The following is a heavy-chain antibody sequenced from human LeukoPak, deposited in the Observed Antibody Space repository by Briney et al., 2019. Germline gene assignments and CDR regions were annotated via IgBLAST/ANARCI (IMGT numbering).Heavy chain of an antibody. CDR1: GGSISSYY. CDR3: ARGGNCSGGSCHTYWYFDL. J-gene: IGHJ2*01. CDR2: IYYSGST. D-gene: IGHD2-15*01. Sequence: SETLSLTCTVSGGSISSYYWSWIRQPPGKGLEWIGYIYYSGSTNYNPSLKSRVTIAVDTSKNQFSLKLSSVTAADTAVYHCARGGNCSGGSCHTYWYFDLWGRGTLVTVSS. V-gene: IGHV4-59*01.